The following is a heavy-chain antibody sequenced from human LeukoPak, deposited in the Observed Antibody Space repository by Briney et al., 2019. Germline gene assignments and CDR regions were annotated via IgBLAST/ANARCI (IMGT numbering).Heavy chain of an antibody. V-gene: IGHV4-34*01. Sequence: SETLTLTCAVYGGSFSGYYWSWIRQPPGKGLEWIGEINHSGSTNYNPSPKSRVTIPVDTSKNQFSLKLSSVTAADTAVYYCASGYIAAAGTVRGYYYMDVWGKGTTVTVSS. CDR3: ASGYIAAAGTVRGYYYMDV. J-gene: IGHJ6*03. CDR1: GGSFSGYY. CDR2: INHSGST. D-gene: IGHD6-13*01.